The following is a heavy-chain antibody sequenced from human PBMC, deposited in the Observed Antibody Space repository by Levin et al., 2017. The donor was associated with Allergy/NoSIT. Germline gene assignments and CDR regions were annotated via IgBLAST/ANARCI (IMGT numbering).Heavy chain of an antibody. D-gene: IGHD1-26*01. V-gene: IGHV5-51*01. J-gene: IGHJ5*02. CDR3: ARLSGSYYWFDP. CDR1: GYTFSSYW. Sequence: EASVKVSCKGSGYTFSSYWIGWVRQTPGKGLELMGIIYPGDSDTRYSPSFQGQVTISADKSISTAYLQWSSLKASDTAMYYCARLSGSYYWFDPWGQGTLVTVSS. CDR2: IYPGDSDT.